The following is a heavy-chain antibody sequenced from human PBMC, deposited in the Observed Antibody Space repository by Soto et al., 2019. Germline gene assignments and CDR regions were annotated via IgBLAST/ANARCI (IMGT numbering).Heavy chain of an antibody. Sequence: PSETLSLTCTVSGGSISSYHWSWIRQSAGKGLEWIGRIYTSGNTHYNPSLKSRVTVSIDTSKNQFFLTVNSVTAADSAVDYCARESGDNWDYEAYWGQGTPVTVSA. CDR1: GGSISSYH. CDR2: IYTSGNT. J-gene: IGHJ4*02. V-gene: IGHV4-4*07. D-gene: IGHD1-7*01. CDR3: ARESGDNWDYEAY.